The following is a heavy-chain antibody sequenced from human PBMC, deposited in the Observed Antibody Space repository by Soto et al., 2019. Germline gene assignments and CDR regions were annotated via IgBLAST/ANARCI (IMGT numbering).Heavy chain of an antibody. CDR3: ARGGIAVAGGWFDP. D-gene: IGHD6-19*01. CDR2: ISYDGSNK. CDR1: GFTFSSYG. V-gene: IGHV3-30*03. Sequence: QVQLVESGGGVVQPGRSLRLSCAASGFTFSSYGMHWVRQAPGKGLEWVAVISYDGSNKYYADSVKGRFTISRDNSKNTLYLQMNSLRAEDKAVYYCARGGIAVAGGWFDPWGQGTLVTVSS. J-gene: IGHJ5*02.